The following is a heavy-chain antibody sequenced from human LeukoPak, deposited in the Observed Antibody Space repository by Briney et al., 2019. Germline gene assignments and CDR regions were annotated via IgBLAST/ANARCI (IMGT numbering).Heavy chain of an antibody. CDR1: GGTFSSYA. J-gene: IGHJ4*02. D-gene: IGHD1-7*01. Sequence: SVKVSCKASGGTFSSYAISWVRQAPGQGLEWMGGIIPIFGTANYAQKFQGRVTITADESTSTAYMELSSLRSEDTALYYCARTSNWNSRRFDYWGEGTLVTVSS. V-gene: IGHV1-69*13. CDR2: IIPIFGTA. CDR3: ARTSNWNSRRFDY.